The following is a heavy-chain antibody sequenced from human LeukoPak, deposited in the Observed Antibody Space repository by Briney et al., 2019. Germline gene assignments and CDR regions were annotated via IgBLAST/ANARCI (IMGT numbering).Heavy chain of an antibody. CDR1: GGSISSYY. D-gene: IGHD5-24*01. CDR3: ARGWLQFVY. CDR2: IYYSERT. V-gene: IGHV4-59*01. J-gene: IGHJ4*02. Sequence: PSETLSLTCTVSGGSISSYYWTWIRQPPGKGLEWIGHIYYSERTNYNPSLKSRVTISVDTSKNQFSLKLSSVTAVDTAVYYCARGWLQFVYWGQGTLVTVSS.